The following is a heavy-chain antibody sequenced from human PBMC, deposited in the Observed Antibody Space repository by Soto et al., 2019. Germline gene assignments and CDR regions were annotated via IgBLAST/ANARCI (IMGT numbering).Heavy chain of an antibody. CDR1: GFTFNNYA. V-gene: IGHV3-23*01. Sequence: EVQLLESGGGLVQPGGSLRLSCAASGFTFNNYAMSWVRQAPGKGLEWVSGISGSGGNTFYADAMKGRFTISRDNSKNTLYLQMNSLRAEDTAVYYCAKDLLGPGRAYGMDVWGQGTTVTVSS. D-gene: IGHD7-27*01. CDR2: ISGSGGNT. CDR3: AKDLLGPGRAYGMDV. J-gene: IGHJ6*02.